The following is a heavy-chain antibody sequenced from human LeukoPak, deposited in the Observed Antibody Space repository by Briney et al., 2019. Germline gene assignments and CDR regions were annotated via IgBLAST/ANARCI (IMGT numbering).Heavy chain of an antibody. D-gene: IGHD5-12*01. CDR1: GFIVSSNS. CDR3: ARNDDYGDDY. CDR2: IKQDGSEK. V-gene: IGHV3-7*01. J-gene: IGHJ4*02. Sequence: GGSLRLSCTVSGFIVSSNSMSWVRQAPGKGLEWVANIKQDGSEKYYVDSVKGRFTISRDNAKNSLYLQMNSLRAEDTAVYYCARNDDYGDDYWGQGTLVTVSS.